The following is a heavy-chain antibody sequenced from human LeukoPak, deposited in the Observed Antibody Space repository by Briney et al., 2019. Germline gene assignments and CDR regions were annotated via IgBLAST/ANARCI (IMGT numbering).Heavy chain of an antibody. J-gene: IGHJ5*02. CDR1: GASMNNYY. Sequence: SDTLSLTCTVSGASMNNYYLSWIRQSPEKGLEWLGFVFSRGTTNLNPSFKSRLIMSIDRSKNQLSLRMSSVTAADTAVYFCARSWAAKWELPGQIASWGQGRLVSVYS. V-gene: IGHV4-59*08. CDR2: VFSRGTT. D-gene: IGHD1-26*01. CDR3: ARSWAAKWELPGQIAS.